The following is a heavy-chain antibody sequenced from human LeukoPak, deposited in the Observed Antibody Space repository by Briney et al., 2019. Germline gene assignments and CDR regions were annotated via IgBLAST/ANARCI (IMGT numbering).Heavy chain of an antibody. D-gene: IGHD3-3*01. Sequence: PSETLSLTCTVSGYSISSGYYWVWIRQPPGKGLEWIGSIYQSGRTYYNPSLKSRVTISVDTSKNQFSLKLSSVTAADTAVYYCATRLRSNAFDIWGQGTMVTVSS. CDR3: ATRLRSNAFDI. V-gene: IGHV4-38-2*02. CDR2: IYQSGRT. J-gene: IGHJ3*02. CDR1: GYSISSGYY.